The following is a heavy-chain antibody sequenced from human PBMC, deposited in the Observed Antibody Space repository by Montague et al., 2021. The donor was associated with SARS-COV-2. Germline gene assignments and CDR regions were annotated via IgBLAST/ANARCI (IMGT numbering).Heavy chain of an antibody. CDR1: GDGVSRNSAA. Sequence: CAISGDGVSRNSAAWNWIRHSPSRGLEYLGRTYYRSKWYNDYAVSVKSRITINPDPSKNQFSLQLNSVTPDDTAMYYCARGYDKRFDHWGQGTLVTVSS. D-gene: IGHD3-16*01. V-gene: IGHV6-1*01. CDR3: ARGYDKRFDH. J-gene: IGHJ4*02. CDR2: TYYRSKWYN.